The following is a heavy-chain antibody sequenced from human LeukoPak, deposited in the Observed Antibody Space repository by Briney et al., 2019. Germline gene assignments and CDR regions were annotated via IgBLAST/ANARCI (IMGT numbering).Heavy chain of an antibody. CDR3: AREIVGGFNPGAY. CDR1: PXSTTSNF. V-gene: IGHV4-4*02. J-gene: IGHJ4*02. CDR2: IHRSGST. Sequence: SETLSLTWTVSPXSTTSNFGSWVRQPPGKGLEWIGEIHRSGSTNYNPSLQSRVTISIDRSKNQIALELSSVTAADTAVYYCAREIVGGFNPGAYWGQGTLVTVSS. D-gene: IGHD1-14*01.